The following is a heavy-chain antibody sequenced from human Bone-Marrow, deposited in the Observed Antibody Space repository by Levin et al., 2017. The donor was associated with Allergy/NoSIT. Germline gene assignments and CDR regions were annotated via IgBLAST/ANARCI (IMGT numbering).Heavy chain of an antibody. CDR1: GESVTSGDYS. J-gene: IGHJ3*02. D-gene: IGHD4-17*01. Sequence: SQTLSLTCAVSGESVTSGDYSWSWIRQPPGKGLEWIGYIYHSGNTYPNPSLASRVTISVDRSKNQFSLKLTSITAADTAVYYCARDLYGKNEVGAFDIWGQGTVVTVSS. CDR3: ARDLYGKNEVGAFDI. V-gene: IGHV4-30-2*01. CDR2: IYHSGNT.